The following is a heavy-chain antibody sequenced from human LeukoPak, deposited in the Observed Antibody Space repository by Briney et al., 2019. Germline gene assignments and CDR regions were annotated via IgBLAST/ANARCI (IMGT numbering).Heavy chain of an antibody. CDR3: ARHALSITMVRGKAFDI. V-gene: IGHV4-30-2*01. CDR2: IYHSGST. D-gene: IGHD3-10*01. J-gene: IGHJ3*02. Sequence: PSQTLSLTCTVSGGSISSGGYYWSWIRQPPGKGLEWIGYIYHSGSTYYNPSLKSRVTISVDRSKNQFSLKLSSVAAADTAVYYCARHALSITMVRGKAFDIWGQGTMVTVSS. CDR1: GGSISSGGYY.